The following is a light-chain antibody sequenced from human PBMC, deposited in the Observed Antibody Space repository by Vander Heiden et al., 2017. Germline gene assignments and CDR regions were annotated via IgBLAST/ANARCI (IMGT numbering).Light chain of an antibody. J-gene: IGKJ2*01. CDR1: QSVSSSY. CDR3: QQYGSSPT. Sequence: EFLLTQSPGTLSLSPGERATLSCRAGQSVSSSYLAWYQQKPGQAPRLLIYGASSRATGIPDRFSGSGSGTDFTLTISRLEPEDFAVYYCQQYGSSPTFGQGTKLEIK. V-gene: IGKV3-20*01. CDR2: GAS.